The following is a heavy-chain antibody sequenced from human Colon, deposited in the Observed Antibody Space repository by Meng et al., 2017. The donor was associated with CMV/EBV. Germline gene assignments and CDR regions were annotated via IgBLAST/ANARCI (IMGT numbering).Heavy chain of an antibody. V-gene: IGHV3-74*01. Sequence: GEPLKISCAASGFTFSGHWMHWVRQRPGKGLMWVSEIAPDGGWTRDADSVKGRFSISRDNAKSTLFLQMNSLRVEDTAVYYCVRGSRDWKGVDYWGQGALVTVSS. CDR1: GFTFSGHW. J-gene: IGHJ4*02. CDR3: VRGSRDWKGVDY. D-gene: IGHD6-19*01. CDR2: IAPDGGWT.